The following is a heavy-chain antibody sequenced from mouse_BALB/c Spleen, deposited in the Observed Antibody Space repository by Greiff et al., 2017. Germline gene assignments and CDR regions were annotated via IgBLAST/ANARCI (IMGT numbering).Heavy chain of an antibody. Sequence: EVQRVESGGGLVKPGGSLKLSCAASGFTFSSYAMSWVRQSPEKRLEWVAEISSGGSYTYYPDTVTGRFTISRDNAKNTLYLEMSSLRSEDTAMYYCASRDYRYDRFAYWGQGTLVTVSA. CDR3: ASRDYRYDRFAY. V-gene: IGHV5-9-4*01. J-gene: IGHJ3*01. CDR1: GFTFSSYA. D-gene: IGHD2-14*01. CDR2: ISSGGSYT.